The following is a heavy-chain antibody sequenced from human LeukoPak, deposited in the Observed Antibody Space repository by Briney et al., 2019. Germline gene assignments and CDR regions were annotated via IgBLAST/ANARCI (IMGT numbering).Heavy chain of an antibody. V-gene: IGHV4-59*08. CDR3: ARHPSTGSRIFDY. Sequence: SETLSLTCTVSGGSIIGYYWSWIRQPPGKGLEWIGYIYYSGSTSYNPSLKSRVTISVDTSKNQFSLKLSSVTAADTAVYYCARHPSTGSRIFDYWGQGTLVTVSS. D-gene: IGHD1-1*01. J-gene: IGHJ4*02. CDR1: GGSIIGYY. CDR2: IYYSGST.